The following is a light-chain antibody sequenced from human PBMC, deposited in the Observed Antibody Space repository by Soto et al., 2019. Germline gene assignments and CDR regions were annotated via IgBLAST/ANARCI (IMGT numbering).Light chain of an antibody. V-gene: IGKV1-17*01. Sequence: DVQMTQSPSSLSASVGDSVSIACRASQTVSKFVNWYQQKPGKAPKRLIYAASSLQSGVPSRFSGSGSGTEFTLTISSLQPEDFATYYCQQYYSYPLTFGGGTKVDIK. J-gene: IGKJ4*01. CDR3: QQYYSYPLT. CDR1: QTVSKF. CDR2: AAS.